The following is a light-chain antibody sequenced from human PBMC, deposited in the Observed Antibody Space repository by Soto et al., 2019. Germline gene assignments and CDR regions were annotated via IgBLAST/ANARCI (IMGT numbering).Light chain of an antibody. V-gene: IGKV1-5*03. CDR2: KAS. Sequence: DIQMTQAPSTLSGSVGDRVTITCRASQTISSWLAWYQQKPGKAPKLLIYKASTLKSGVPLRFSGSGSGTEFTLTISSLQPDDFATHYCQQYNNYPRTFGQGTKVDIK. J-gene: IGKJ1*01. CDR1: QTISSW. CDR3: QQYNNYPRT.